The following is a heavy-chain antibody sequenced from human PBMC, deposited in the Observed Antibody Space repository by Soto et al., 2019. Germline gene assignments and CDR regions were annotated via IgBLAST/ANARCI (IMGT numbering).Heavy chain of an antibody. V-gene: IGHV3-15*07. Sequence: EVQLVESGGGLVKPGGSLRLSCAASGFTFNEAWMNWVRQAPGKGLEWVGRIEREVDGGTTEYAAPVKGRFIISRDDSKNTLYLQMNSLKTEDKAVYYCATGYSAYDWDNHWGQGTLVTVSS. J-gene: IGHJ4*02. CDR2: IEREVDGGTT. CDR1: GFTFNEAW. D-gene: IGHD5-12*01. CDR3: ATGYSAYDWDNH.